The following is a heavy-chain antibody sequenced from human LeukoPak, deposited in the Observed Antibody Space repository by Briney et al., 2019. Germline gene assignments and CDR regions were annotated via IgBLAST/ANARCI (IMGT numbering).Heavy chain of an antibody. CDR1: GGSISSSSYY. Sequence: SETLSLTCTVSGGSISSSSYYWGWIRQPPGKGLEWIGSIYYSGSTYYNPSPKSRVTISVDTSKNQFSLKLSSVTAADTAVYYCASIDYYDSSGYYRNWGQGTLVTVSS. CDR3: ASIDYYDSSGYYRN. J-gene: IGHJ4*02. CDR2: IYYSGST. D-gene: IGHD3-22*01. V-gene: IGHV4-39*01.